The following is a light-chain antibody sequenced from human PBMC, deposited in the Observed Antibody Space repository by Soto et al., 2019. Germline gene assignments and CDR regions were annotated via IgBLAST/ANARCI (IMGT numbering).Light chain of an antibody. CDR2: EVS. CDR1: SSDVGGYNY. V-gene: IGLV2-14*01. CDR3: SSYTSSSTPYV. J-gene: IGLJ1*01. Sequence: QPASVSGSPGQSITISCNGTSSDVGGYNYVSWYQQHPGKAPKLMIYEVSNRPSGVSNRFSGSKSGNTASLTISGLQAEDEADYYCSSYTSSSTPYVFGTGTKLTVL.